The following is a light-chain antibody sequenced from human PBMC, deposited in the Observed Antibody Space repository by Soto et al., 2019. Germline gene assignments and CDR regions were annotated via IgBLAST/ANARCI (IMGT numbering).Light chain of an antibody. CDR2: KAS. V-gene: IGKV1-5*03. CDR1: QSISSW. CDR3: QQYDNDSWT. Sequence: DIQMTQSPSTLSASVGDRVIITCRASQSISSWLAWYQQKPGKAPNLLIYKASTLKSGVPSRFSGSGSGTEFTLTISILQPDDFATDYCQQYDNDSWTFGQGTKVEIK. J-gene: IGKJ1*01.